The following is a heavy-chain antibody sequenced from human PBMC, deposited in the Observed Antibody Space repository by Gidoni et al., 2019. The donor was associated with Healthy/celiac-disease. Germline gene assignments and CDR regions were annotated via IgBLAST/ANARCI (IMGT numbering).Heavy chain of an antibody. J-gene: IGHJ6*02. CDR3: ARTVGYCSSTSCYAEWRYYYYGMDV. CDR1: GGSFSGYY. V-gene: IGHV4-34*01. Sequence: QVQLQQWGAGLLKLSETLSITCAVYGGSFSGYYWSWIRQPPGKGLEWIGEINHSGSTNYNPSLKSRFTISVDTSKNQFSLKLSSVTAADTAVYYCARTVGYCSSTSCYAEWRYYYYGMDVWGQGTTVTVSS. D-gene: IGHD2-2*01. CDR2: INHSGST.